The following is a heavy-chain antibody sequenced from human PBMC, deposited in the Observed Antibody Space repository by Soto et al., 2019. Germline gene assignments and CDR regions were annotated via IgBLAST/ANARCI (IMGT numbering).Heavy chain of an antibody. Sequence: SGPTLVNPTQTLTLTCTFSGFSLSTSGVGVGWIRQPPGKALEWLALIYWNDDKRYSPSLKSRLTITKDTSKNQVVLTMTNMDPVDTATYYCAHSIAVVAARYYYYYGMDVWGQGTTVTVSS. CDR3: AHSIAVVAARYYYYYGMDV. D-gene: IGHD2-15*01. V-gene: IGHV2-5*01. CDR1: GFSLSTSGVG. CDR2: IYWNDDK. J-gene: IGHJ6*02.